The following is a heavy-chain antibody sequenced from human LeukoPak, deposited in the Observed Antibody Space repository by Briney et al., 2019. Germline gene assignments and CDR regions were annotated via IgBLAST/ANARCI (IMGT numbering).Heavy chain of an antibody. J-gene: IGHJ5*02. D-gene: IGHD6-19*01. Sequence: GESLKISCQGFGYSFTNYWIGWVRQMPGKGLEWMGIINPGDSDVRYSPSFQGQVTISADKSISTAYLQWSSLKASDTAMYYCARSGVEGVAAWFDPWGQGTLVTVSS. CDR3: ARSGVEGVAAWFDP. CDR1: GYSFTNYW. CDR2: INPGDSDV. V-gene: IGHV5-51*01.